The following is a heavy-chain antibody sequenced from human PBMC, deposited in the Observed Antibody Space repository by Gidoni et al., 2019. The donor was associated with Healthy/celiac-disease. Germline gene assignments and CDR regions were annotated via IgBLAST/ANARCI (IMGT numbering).Heavy chain of an antibody. D-gene: IGHD6-19*01. CDR3: ARDQGSGWYPFDY. CDR1: GYTFTGYY. Sequence: QVQLVQSGAEVKKPGASVKVSCKASGYTFTGYYMHWVRQAPGQGLEWMGWVNPNSGGTNYAQKFQGWVTMTRDTSISTAYMELSRLRSDDTAVYYCARDQGSGWYPFDYWGQGTLVTVSS. J-gene: IGHJ4*02. V-gene: IGHV1-2*04. CDR2: VNPNSGGT.